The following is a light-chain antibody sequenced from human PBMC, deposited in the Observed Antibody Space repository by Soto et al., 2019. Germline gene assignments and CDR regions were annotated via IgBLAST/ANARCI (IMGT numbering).Light chain of an antibody. Sequence: QSVLTQPPSVSAAPGQKVTISCSGSSSNIGNNYVSWYQQLPGTAPKLLIYDNNKRPSGIPDRFSGSKSGTSATLGITGLQTGDEADYYCGTWDSSLIAGGFGGGTKLTVL. CDR2: DNN. J-gene: IGLJ2*01. CDR3: GTWDSSLIAGG. CDR1: SSNIGNNY. V-gene: IGLV1-51*01.